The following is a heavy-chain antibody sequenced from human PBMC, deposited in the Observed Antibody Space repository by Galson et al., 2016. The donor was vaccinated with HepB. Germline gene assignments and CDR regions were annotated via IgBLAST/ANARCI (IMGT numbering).Heavy chain of an antibody. CDR2: ISSSGIAK. J-gene: IGHJ4*02. Sequence: SLRLSCAASGFTFTTYEMNWVRQAPGKGLEWVSYISSSGIAKYYADSVKGRFTIPRDNAQNSLYLQMNSLRAEDTAIYYCARDRRYLDYWGQGTLVTVSS. CDR3: ARDRRYLDY. CDR1: GFTFTTYE. V-gene: IGHV3-48*03.